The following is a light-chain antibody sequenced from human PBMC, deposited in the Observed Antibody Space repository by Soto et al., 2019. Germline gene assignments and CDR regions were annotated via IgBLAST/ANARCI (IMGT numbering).Light chain of an antibody. CDR1: QSVSSN. CDR2: GTS. V-gene: IGKV3-20*01. J-gene: IGKJ1*01. CDR3: QHYGSSSWT. Sequence: EIVMTQPPATLSVSPGERATLSCRASQSVSSNLAWYQQKPGQAPRLLIYGTSSRATGIPDRFSGSGSGTDFTLSISRLEPEDFAVYFCQHYGSSSWTFGRGTKVDIK.